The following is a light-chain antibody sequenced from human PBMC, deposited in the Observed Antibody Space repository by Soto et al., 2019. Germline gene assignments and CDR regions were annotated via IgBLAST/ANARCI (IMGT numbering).Light chain of an antibody. Sequence: EIVMTQSPATLSVSPGERATLSCRASQSVSSNLAWYQQKPGQAPRLLIYGASTRATGIPDRFSGSGSGTDFTLTINRLEPEDFAVYYCQQYNNWPPWTFGQGTKVDIK. V-gene: IGKV3-15*01. CDR3: QQYNNWPPWT. CDR1: QSVSSN. CDR2: GAS. J-gene: IGKJ1*01.